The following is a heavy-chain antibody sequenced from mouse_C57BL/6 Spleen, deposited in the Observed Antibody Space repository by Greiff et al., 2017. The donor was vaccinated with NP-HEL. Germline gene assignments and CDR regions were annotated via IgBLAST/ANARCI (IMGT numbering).Heavy chain of an antibody. Sequence: VQLVESGPELVKPGASVKISCKASGYSFTSYYIHWVKQRPGQGLEWIGWIYPGSGNTKYNEKFKGKATLTADTSSSTAYMQLSSLTSEDSAVYYCARSNWERYFDVWGTGTTVTVSS. CDR2: IYPGSGNT. CDR3: ARSNWERYFDV. D-gene: IGHD4-1*01. V-gene: IGHV1-66*01. J-gene: IGHJ1*03. CDR1: GYSFTSYY.